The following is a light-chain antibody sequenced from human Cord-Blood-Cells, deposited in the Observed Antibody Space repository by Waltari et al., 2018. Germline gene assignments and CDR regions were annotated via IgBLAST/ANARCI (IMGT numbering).Light chain of an antibody. J-gene: IGLJ2*01. CDR1: SSTIGRNT. CDR2: SNN. V-gene: IGLV1-44*01. CDR3: AAWDDSLNGPV. Sequence: QSVLTQPPPASGTPGQRVTIPCSGRSSTIGRNTVNCYQQLPGTAPKLLIYSNNQRPSGVPDRFSGSKSGTSASLAISGLQSEDEADYYCAAWDDSLNGPVFGGGTKLTVL.